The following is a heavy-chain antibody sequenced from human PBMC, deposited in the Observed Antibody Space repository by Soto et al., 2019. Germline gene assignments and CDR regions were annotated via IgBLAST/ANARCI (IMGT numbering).Heavy chain of an antibody. Sequence: GGSLRLSCAASGFTFSSYWMSWVRQAPGKGLEWVANIKQDGREKYYVDSVKGRFTISRDNAKNSLYLQMNSLRAEDTAVYYCARARRAAQSPIHHPGVYFDYWGQGTLVTVSS. CDR1: GFTFSSYW. J-gene: IGHJ4*02. D-gene: IGHD6-6*01. CDR2: IKQDGREK. V-gene: IGHV3-7*03. CDR3: ARARRAAQSPIHHPGVYFDY.